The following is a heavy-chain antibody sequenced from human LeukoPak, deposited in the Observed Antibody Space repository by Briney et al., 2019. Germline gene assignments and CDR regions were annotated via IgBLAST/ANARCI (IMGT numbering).Heavy chain of an antibody. V-gene: IGHV3-74*01. D-gene: IGHD3-22*01. CDR3: ARDAYYYDSSGYYPYYFDY. CDR1: GFIFTDYW. CDR2: INRDGTGT. Sequence: GGSLRLSCAPSGFIFTDYWFHWVRQTPGQGLVWVAAINRDGTGTSHADSVRGRFTVSRDNAKNTLYLQLNSLRADDTAVYYCARDAYYYDSSGYYPYYFDYWGQGTLVTVSS. J-gene: IGHJ4*02.